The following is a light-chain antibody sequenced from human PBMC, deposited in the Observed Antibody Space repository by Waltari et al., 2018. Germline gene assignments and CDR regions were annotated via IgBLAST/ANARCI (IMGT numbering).Light chain of an antibody. CDR1: QSISSS. Sequence: DILMTQSPSSLSASVGDRVTITCRASQSISSSLNWYQQKPGKAPKLLIYAASTLQSGVPSRFSGSGSGTDFTLTISSLQPEDAATYYCQQGYSTPQYTFGQATKLEIK. V-gene: IGKV1-39*01. J-gene: IGKJ2*01. CDR2: AAS. CDR3: QQGYSTPQYT.